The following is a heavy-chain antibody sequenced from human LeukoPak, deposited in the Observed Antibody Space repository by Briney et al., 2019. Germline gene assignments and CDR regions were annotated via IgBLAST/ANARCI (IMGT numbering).Heavy chain of an antibody. J-gene: IGHJ3*01. V-gene: IGHV3-7*03. CDR2: IEQDGSEK. CDR3: ARVYSSSSGKNAFDV. D-gene: IGHD6-6*01. Sequence: GGSLRLSCAVSGFTFSGFWMSWSRQAPGKGLEWVANIEQDGSEKYSVDSVKGRFTISRDNAKNSLYLQMNSLRAEDTAVYYCARVYSSSSGKNAFDVWGQGTSVTVSS. CDR1: GFTFSGFW.